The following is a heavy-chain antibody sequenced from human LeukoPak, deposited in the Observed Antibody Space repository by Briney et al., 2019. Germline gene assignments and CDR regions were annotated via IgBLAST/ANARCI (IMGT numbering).Heavy chain of an antibody. CDR2: ISPIFGTA. Sequence: SVKVSCKASGGTFSSYAINWVRQAPGQALEWLGGISPIFGTANSAQKFQRRVTITADESTSTASMELSSLRSEDTAVYYCARDGGYCSSTSCSIWGYFDDWGQGTLVTVSS. CDR3: ARDGGYCSSTSCSIWGYFDD. J-gene: IGHJ4*02. D-gene: IGHD2-2*01. V-gene: IGHV1-69*13. CDR1: GGTFSSYA.